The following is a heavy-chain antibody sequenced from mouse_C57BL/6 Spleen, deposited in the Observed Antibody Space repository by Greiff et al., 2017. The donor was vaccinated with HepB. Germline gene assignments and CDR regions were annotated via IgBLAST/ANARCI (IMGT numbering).Heavy chain of an antibody. CDR3: ARGSIYYDYDGGYYAMDY. D-gene: IGHD2-4*01. J-gene: IGHJ4*01. CDR1: GYTFTSYW. Sequence: QVQLQQPGAELVKPGASVKLSCKASGYTFTSYWMHWVKQRPGQGLEWIGMIHPNSGSTNYNEKFKSKATLTVDKSSSTAYMQLSSLTSEDSAVYYGARGSIYYDYDGGYYAMDYWGQGTSVTVSS. V-gene: IGHV1-64*01. CDR2: IHPNSGST.